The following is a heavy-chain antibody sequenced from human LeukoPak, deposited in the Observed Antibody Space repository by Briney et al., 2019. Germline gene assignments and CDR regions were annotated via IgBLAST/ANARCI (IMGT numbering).Heavy chain of an antibody. Sequence: GGSLRLSCAASGFTLSSYAMSWVRQAPGKGLEWLANMKQDGSKIYYVDSVKGRFTISRDNAKNSLYLQMNSLRAEDTAVYYCARDPPPCTSTTCYTGFDYWGQVTLVTVSS. CDR2: MKQDGSKI. D-gene: IGHD2-2*02. CDR3: ARDPPPCTSTTCYTGFDY. J-gene: IGHJ4*02. V-gene: IGHV3-7*01. CDR1: GFTLSSYA.